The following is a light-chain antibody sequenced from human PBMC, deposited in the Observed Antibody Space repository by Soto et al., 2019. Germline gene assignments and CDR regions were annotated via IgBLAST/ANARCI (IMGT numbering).Light chain of an antibody. CDR1: QNINRF. V-gene: IGKV1-39*01. Sequence: DIQMTQSTSSLSASVGDKVTVTCRANQNINRFLQWYQQKAGKAPKLLIYAAYSLQSGVPSRFSGCGPGTEFPRTISSLQPEEFATYYCQQSYSTPYTFGRATKLDIK. CDR2: AAY. J-gene: IGKJ2*01. CDR3: QQSYSTPYT.